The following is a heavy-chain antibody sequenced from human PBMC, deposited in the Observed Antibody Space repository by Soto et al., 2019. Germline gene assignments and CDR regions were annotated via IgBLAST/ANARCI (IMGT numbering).Heavy chain of an antibody. J-gene: IGHJ6*02. V-gene: IGHV1-69*13. CDR3: ARDIAVAGIYYYYGMDV. CDR2: IIPIFGTA. Sequence: GASVKVSCKASGGTFSSYAISWVRQAPGQGLEWMGWIIPIFGTANYAQNFQGRVTITADESTSTAYMELSSLRSEDTAVYYCARDIAVAGIYYYYGMDVWGQGTTVTVSS. CDR1: GGTFSSYA. D-gene: IGHD6-19*01.